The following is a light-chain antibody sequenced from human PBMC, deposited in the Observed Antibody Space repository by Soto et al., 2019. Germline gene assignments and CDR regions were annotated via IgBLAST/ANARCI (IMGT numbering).Light chain of an antibody. Sequence: QSALTQPASVSGSPGPSITLSCTGTSSDVGNYNLVSWYQQYPGKAPKLMIYEGGKRPSGVSNRFSGSKSGNTASLTISGLKAEDEADYYFCSFALRSTLIFGGGTKLTVL. CDR1: SSDVGNYNL. CDR3: CSFALRSTLI. V-gene: IGLV2-23*01. J-gene: IGLJ2*01. CDR2: EGG.